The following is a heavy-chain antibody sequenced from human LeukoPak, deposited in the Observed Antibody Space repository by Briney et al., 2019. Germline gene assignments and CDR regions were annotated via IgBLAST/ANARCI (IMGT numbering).Heavy chain of an antibody. J-gene: IGHJ6*03. CDR1: GFTFSSYW. CDR2: IKQDGSEK. D-gene: IGHD2-2*02. V-gene: IGHV3-7*01. CDR3: ARNTAAIVLRYFYFYMDV. Sequence: PGGSLRLSCAASGFTFSSYWMSWVRQAPGKGLEWVANIKQDGSEKYYVDSVKGRFTISRDNAKSSLYLQMNSLRAEDTAVYYCARNTAAIVLRYFYFYMDVWGKGTTVTVSS.